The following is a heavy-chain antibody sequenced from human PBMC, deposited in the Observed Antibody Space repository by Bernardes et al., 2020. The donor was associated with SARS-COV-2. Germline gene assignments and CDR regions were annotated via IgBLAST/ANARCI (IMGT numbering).Heavy chain of an antibody. CDR2: TRNKANSYTT. CDR3: ARGILQSNYYLGYSYYYMDV. J-gene: IGHJ6*03. Sequence: GSLRLSCAASGFTFSDHYMDWVRQAPGKGLEWVGRTRNKANSYTTEYAASVKGRFTISRDDSKNSLYLQMNSLKTEDTAVYYCARGILQSNYYLGYSYYYMDVWGKGTTVTVSS. D-gene: IGHD4-4*01. V-gene: IGHV3-72*01. CDR1: GFTFSDHY.